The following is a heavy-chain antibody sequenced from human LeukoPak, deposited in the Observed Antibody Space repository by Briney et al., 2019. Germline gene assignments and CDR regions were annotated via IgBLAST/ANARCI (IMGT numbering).Heavy chain of an antibody. J-gene: IGHJ4*02. Sequence: ASVKVYCKASGYTFTSYYMHWVRQAPGQGLEWMGIINPSGGSTSYAQKFQGRVTMTRDTSTSTVYMELSSLRSEDTAVYYCARESLPLPDLKYWGQGTLVTVSS. D-gene: IGHD1-14*01. CDR1: GYTFTSYY. V-gene: IGHV1-46*01. CDR3: ARESLPLPDLKY. CDR2: INPSGGST.